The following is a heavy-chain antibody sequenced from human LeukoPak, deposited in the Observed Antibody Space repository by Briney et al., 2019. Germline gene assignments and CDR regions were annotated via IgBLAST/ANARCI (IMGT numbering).Heavy chain of an antibody. CDR1: GFTFSSYA. CDR3: VTNFDPDVD. J-gene: IGHJ4*02. V-gene: IGHV3-48*01. Sequence: GGSLRLSCAASGFTFSSYAMSWVRQAPGKGLEWVSYADSVKGRFTISRDNAKNSLYLQMNSLRAEDTAVYYCVTNFDPDVDWGQGTLVTVSS. D-gene: IGHD3-9*01.